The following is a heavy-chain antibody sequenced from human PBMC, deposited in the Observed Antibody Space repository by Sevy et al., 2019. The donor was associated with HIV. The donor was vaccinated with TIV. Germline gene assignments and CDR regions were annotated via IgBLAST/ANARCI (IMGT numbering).Heavy chain of an antibody. J-gene: IGHJ1*01. CDR3: ARAPSGSQGPGQYFQH. CDR2: ISGYNGDT. V-gene: IGHV1-18*01. D-gene: IGHD1-26*01. CDR1: GYTFNSYV. Sequence: ASVKASCKASGYTFNSYVITWVRQAPGQGLEWMGKISGYNGDTKYGQKFQGRVTMTTDPSTSTAYMELRSLKSDDTAVYYCARAPSGSQGPGQYFQHWGQGTLVTVSS.